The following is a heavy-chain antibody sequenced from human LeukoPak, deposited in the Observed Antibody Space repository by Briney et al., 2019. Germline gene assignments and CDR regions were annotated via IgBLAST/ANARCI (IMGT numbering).Heavy chain of an antibody. CDR1: GRSLSSGDYY. J-gene: IGHJ5*02. CDR2: SYYSGST. V-gene: IGHV4-30-4*01. Sequence: SETLSLTCTVSGRSLSSGDYYWRWVRQPPWKGLEWFGYSYYSGSTYYNQSLKSRVPISVSTSTNQFPLKLSSVTAADTAVYYCAREVVVYATRNNWFDPWGQGTLVTVSS. CDR3: AREVVVYATRNNWFDP. D-gene: IGHD2-15*01.